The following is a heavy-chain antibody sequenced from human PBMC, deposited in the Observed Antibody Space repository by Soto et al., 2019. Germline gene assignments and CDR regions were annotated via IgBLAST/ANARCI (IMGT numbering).Heavy chain of an antibody. Sequence: ASVKVSCKASGYTFTSYYMHWVRQAPGQGLEWMGIINPSGGSTSYAQKFQGRVTMTRDTSTSTVHMELSSLRSEDTAVYYCAREDGSITGTSDGNWFDPWGQGTLVTVSS. V-gene: IGHV1-46*01. D-gene: IGHD1-7*01. CDR3: AREDGSITGTSDGNWFDP. CDR1: GYTFTSYY. CDR2: INPSGGST. J-gene: IGHJ5*02.